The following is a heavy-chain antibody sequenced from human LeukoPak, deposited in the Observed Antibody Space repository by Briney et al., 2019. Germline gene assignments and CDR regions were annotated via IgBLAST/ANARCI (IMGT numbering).Heavy chain of an antibody. CDR2: IYYSGST. CDR1: GRSISSGGYY. CDR3: ARARDDYGDYDYFDY. Sequence: SETLSLTCTVSGRSISSGGYYWSWIRQHPGKGLEWIGHIYYSGSTYYNPSRKSRVTISVDTSKNQFSLKLSSVTAADTAVYYCARARDDYGDYDYFDYWGQGTLVTVSS. J-gene: IGHJ4*02. D-gene: IGHD4-17*01. V-gene: IGHV4-31*03.